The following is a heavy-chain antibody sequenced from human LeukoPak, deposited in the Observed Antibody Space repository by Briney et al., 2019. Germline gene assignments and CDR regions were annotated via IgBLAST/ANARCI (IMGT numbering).Heavy chain of an antibody. J-gene: IGHJ4*02. Sequence: SETLSLTCAVYGGSFSGYYWSWIRQPPGKGLEWIGEINHSGGTNYNPSLKSRVTISVDTSKNQFSLKLSSVTAADTAVYYCAGRRSCTSCYVTFDYWGQGTLVTVSS. D-gene: IGHD2-2*01. CDR1: GGSFSGYY. CDR2: INHSGGT. V-gene: IGHV4-34*01. CDR3: AGRRSCTSCYVTFDY.